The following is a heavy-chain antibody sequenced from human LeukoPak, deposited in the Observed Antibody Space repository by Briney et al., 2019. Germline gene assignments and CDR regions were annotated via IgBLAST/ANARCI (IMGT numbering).Heavy chain of an antibody. CDR3: AKRHCSGRRCYLGHDY. Sequence: QPGGSLRLSCAASGFTFRSSAMSWFRQAPGKGLEWVSAINGDGRNTYYADSVKGRFTISRDNSKNTLYLEMNSLRAEDTAIYYCAKRHCSGRRCYLGHDYWGQGTLVTVSS. CDR1: GFTFRSSA. CDR2: INGDGRNT. D-gene: IGHD2-15*01. V-gene: IGHV3-23*01. J-gene: IGHJ4*02.